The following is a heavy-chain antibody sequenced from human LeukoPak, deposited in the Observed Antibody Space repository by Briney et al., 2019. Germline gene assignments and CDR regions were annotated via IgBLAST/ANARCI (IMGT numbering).Heavy chain of an antibody. Sequence: ASVKVSCKASGYTFTGYYMHWVRQAPGQGLEWMGRIIPILGIANYAQKFQGRVTITADKSTSTAYMGLSSLRSEDTAVYYCARSDTVPAIIWGQGTLVTVSS. CDR2: IIPILGIA. D-gene: IGHD2-2*01. J-gene: IGHJ4*02. CDR3: ARSDTVPAII. V-gene: IGHV1-69*02. CDR1: GYTFTGYY.